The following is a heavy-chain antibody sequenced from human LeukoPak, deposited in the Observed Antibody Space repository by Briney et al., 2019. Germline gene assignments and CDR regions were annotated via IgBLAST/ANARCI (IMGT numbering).Heavy chain of an antibody. CDR3: ARGRSGSYPVDY. Sequence: GGSLRLSCAASGFTFSSYGMHWVRQAPGKGLEWVAVIWYDGSNKYYADSVKGRFTISRDNSKNTLYLQMNSLRAEDTAVYYCARGRSGSYPVDYWGQGTLVTVSS. J-gene: IGHJ4*02. CDR1: GFTFSSYG. CDR2: IWYDGSNK. V-gene: IGHV3-33*01. D-gene: IGHD1-26*01.